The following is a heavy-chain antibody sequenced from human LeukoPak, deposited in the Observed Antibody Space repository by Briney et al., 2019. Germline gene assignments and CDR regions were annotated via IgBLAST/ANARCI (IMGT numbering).Heavy chain of an antibody. CDR2: ISGSGGSI. CDR3: ARDATSSGWSGTFGN. CDR1: GLTFSSYA. V-gene: IGHV3-23*01. Sequence: GGSLRLSCGASGLTFSSYAMSWVSQAPGKGLEWVSGISGSGGSIYYADSVKGRFTISRDNSKNTLYLQMNSLRAEDTAVYYCARDATSSGWSGTFGNWGQETLVTVSS. J-gene: IGHJ4*02. D-gene: IGHD6-19*01.